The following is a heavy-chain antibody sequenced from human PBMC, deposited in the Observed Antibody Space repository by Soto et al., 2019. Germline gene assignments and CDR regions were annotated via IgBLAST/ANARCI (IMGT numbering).Heavy chain of an antibody. CDR2: ISGSGTTA. Sequence: PGGSLRLCCAACGVGFSSYAMSGVRQAPGKGLEWVSAISGSGTTAYYADSVKGRFIFSRDNPKNTMYLQMNSLRAEDTAVYFCAKTTDGWFSAFEIWGQGTVVTVSS. D-gene: IGHD6-19*01. J-gene: IGHJ3*02. CDR3: AKTTDGWFSAFEI. V-gene: IGHV3-23*01. CDR1: GVGFSSYA.